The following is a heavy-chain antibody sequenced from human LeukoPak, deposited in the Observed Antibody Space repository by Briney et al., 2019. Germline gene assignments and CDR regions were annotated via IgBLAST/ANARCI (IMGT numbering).Heavy chain of an antibody. CDR3: ASDWDDVFDI. J-gene: IGHJ3*02. Sequence: KPSETLSLTCTVSGGSISSYYWSWIRQPPGKGLEWIGYIFHSGSTNYNPSLKSRVTISLDTSQNQFSLKLSSVTAADTAIYYCASDWDDVFDIWGQGTMVTVSS. CDR2: IFHSGST. CDR1: GGSISSYY. D-gene: IGHD1-26*01. V-gene: IGHV4-59*01.